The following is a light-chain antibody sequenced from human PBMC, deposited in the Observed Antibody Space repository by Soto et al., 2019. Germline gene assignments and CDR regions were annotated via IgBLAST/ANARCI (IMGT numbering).Light chain of an antibody. CDR1: RSDVGGFNF. Sequence: QSVLTQPASVSGSPGQSITISCTGTRSDVGGFNFVSWYQQHLGKAPKVLIYDVSDRPSGVSNRFSGSKSGNTASLTISGLQAEDEADYYCSSYTSISTYVFGTGTKLAVL. V-gene: IGLV2-14*01. CDR3: SSYTSISTYV. J-gene: IGLJ1*01. CDR2: DVS.